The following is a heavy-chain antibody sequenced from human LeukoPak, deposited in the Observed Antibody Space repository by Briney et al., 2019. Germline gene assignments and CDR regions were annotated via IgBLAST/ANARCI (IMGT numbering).Heavy chain of an antibody. D-gene: IGHD3-22*01. V-gene: IGHV3-23*01. CDR2: ISGSGGST. CDR3: AKDEGSSGYKDAFDI. CDR1: GFTFSSYA. J-gene: IGHJ3*02. Sequence: GGSLRLSCAASGFTFSSYAMSWVRQAPGKGLDWVSAISGSGGSTYYADSVKGRFTISRDNSKNTLYLQMNSLRAEDPAVYYCAKDEGSSGYKDAFDIWGQGTMVTVSS.